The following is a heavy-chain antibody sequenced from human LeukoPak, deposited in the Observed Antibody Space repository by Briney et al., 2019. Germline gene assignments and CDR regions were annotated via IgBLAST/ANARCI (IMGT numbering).Heavy chain of an antibody. CDR2: ISYDGSNK. V-gene: IGHV3-30*04. CDR1: GFTFSSYA. Sequence: GGSLRLSCAVSGFTFSSYAMHWVRQAPGKGLEWVAVISYDGSNKYYADSVKGRFTISRDNSKNSLYLQMNSLRAEDTAVYYCAREWMTTVTTDAFDIWGQGTMVTVSS. J-gene: IGHJ3*02. D-gene: IGHD4-17*01. CDR3: AREWMTTVTTDAFDI.